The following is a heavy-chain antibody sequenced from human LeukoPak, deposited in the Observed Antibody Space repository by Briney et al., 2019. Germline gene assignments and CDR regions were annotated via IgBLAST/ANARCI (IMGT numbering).Heavy chain of an antibody. Sequence: SETLSLTCAVSGYSISSGYYWGWIRQPPGKGLEWIGSIYHSGSTYYNPSLKSRVTISVDTSKNQFSPKLSSVTAADTAVYYCARADTAMADFDYWGQGTLVTVSS. V-gene: IGHV4-38-2*01. CDR1: GYSISSGYY. CDR3: ARADTAMADFDY. J-gene: IGHJ4*02. CDR2: IYHSGST. D-gene: IGHD5-18*01.